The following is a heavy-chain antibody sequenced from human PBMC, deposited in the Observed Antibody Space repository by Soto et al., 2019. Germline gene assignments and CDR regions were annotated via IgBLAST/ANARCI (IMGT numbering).Heavy chain of an antibody. CDR1: GYTFTSYG. Sequence: QVQLVQSGAEVKKPGASVKVSCKASGYTFTSYGISWVRQAPGQGLEWMGWISANNGNTNYAQKLQGRVTMTTHTPTSTAYMELRSLRSVDTAVYHCARNRPSYPPDYWGQGTLVTVSS. CDR3: ARNRPSYPPDY. J-gene: IGHJ4*02. D-gene: IGHD1-26*01. CDR2: ISANNGNT. V-gene: IGHV1-18*01.